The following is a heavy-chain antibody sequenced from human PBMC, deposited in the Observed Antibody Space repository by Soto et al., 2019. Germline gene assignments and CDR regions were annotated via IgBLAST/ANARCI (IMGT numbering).Heavy chain of an antibody. CDR3: ARAYGDYGEPDAFDI. V-gene: IGHV4-59*08. D-gene: IGHD4-17*01. CDR2: IYYSGST. CDR1: GGSISSYY. J-gene: IGHJ3*02. Sequence: QVQLQESGPGLVKPSETLSLTCTVSGGSISSYYWSWIRQPPGKGLEWIGYIYYSGSTNYNPSLKSRGTISVDTSKNQFSLKLSSVTAADTAVYYCARAYGDYGEPDAFDIWGQGTMVTVSS.